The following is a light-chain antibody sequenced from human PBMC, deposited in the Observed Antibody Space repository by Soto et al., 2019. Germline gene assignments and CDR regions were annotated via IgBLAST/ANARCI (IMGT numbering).Light chain of an antibody. CDR1: QSVADN. V-gene: IGKV3-15*01. J-gene: IGKJ1*01. CDR3: QQYNNWPRT. Sequence: EGVMTQSAATLSVSPGERATLSCRASQSVADNLAWYQQKPGQAPRLLIYGASTRATGIPARFSGSGSGTDFTLIIGSLQSEDFAVYYCQQYNNWPRTFGQGTKVDIK. CDR2: GAS.